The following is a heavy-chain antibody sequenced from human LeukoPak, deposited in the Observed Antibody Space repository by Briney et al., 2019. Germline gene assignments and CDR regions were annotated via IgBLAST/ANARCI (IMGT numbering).Heavy chain of an antibody. CDR3: ARGPVLLWFGELQDPEPNFDY. Sequence: KPSETLSLTCAVYGGSFSGYYWSWIRQPPGKGLEWIGEINHSGSTNYNPSLKSRVTISVDTSKNQFSLKLSSVTAADTAMYYCARGPVLLWFGELQDPEPNFDYWGQGTLVTVSS. CDR2: INHSGST. V-gene: IGHV4-34*01. J-gene: IGHJ4*02. D-gene: IGHD3-10*01. CDR1: GGSFSGYY.